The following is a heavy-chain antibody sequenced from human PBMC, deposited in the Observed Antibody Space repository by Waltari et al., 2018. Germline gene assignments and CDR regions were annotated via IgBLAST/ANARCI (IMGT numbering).Heavy chain of an antibody. CDR3: AKDLGGGYSYGYYDY. CDR2: ISGSGGST. Sequence: EVQLVESGGGLVQPGGSLRLSCAASESTFSRYAMSWCRQAPGKGLEWVSAISGSGGSTYYADSVKGRFTISRDNSKNTLYLQMNSLRAEDTAVYYCAKDLGGGYSYGYYDYWGQGTLVTVSS. V-gene: IGHV3-23*04. CDR1: ESTFSRYA. J-gene: IGHJ4*02. D-gene: IGHD5-18*01.